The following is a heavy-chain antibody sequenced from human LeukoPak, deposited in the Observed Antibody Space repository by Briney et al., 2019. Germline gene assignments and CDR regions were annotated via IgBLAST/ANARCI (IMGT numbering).Heavy chain of an antibody. V-gene: IGHV3-30*18. Sequence: PGRSLRLSCAASGFTFSSYGMHWIRQAPGKGLEWVAVITFDGGSKYYADSVKGRFTISRDNSKNTLYLQMNSLRAEDTAVYYCAKDLRVLQDSSFDYYYYYGMDVWGQGTTVTVSS. CDR1: GFTFSSYG. D-gene: IGHD6-6*01. CDR3: AKDLRVLQDSSFDYYYYYGMDV. J-gene: IGHJ6*02. CDR2: ITFDGGSK.